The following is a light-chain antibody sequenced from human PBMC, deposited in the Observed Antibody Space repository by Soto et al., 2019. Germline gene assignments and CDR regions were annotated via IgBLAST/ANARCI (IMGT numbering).Light chain of an antibody. J-gene: IGLJ3*02. V-gene: IGLV2-14*01. Sequence: QSALTQPASVSGSPGQSITNSCTGTSGDVGGYNYVSWYQLDPGKAPKLIIYEVNNRPSGVSNRFSGSKSGNTASLTISGLQAEDEADYYCTSYTSSGPWVFGGGTKLTVL. CDR2: EVN. CDR3: TSYTSSGPWV. CDR1: SGDVGGYNY.